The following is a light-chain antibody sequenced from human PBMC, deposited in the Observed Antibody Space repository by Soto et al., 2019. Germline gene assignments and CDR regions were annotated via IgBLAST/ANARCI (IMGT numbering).Light chain of an antibody. CDR2: DAS. Sequence: EIVLTQSPATLSLSPGERATLSCRASQSVNTYLAWYQQRPGQAPRLLMYDASNRATGIPARFSGRGSGTAFPLTIDSLDPEDFPLYYFQPRSNWPLTFGGGPKVQIK. J-gene: IGKJ4*01. CDR3: QPRSNWPLT. CDR1: QSVNTY. V-gene: IGKV3-11*01.